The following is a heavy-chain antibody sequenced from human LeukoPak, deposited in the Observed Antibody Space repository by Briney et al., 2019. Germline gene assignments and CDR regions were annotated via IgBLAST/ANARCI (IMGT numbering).Heavy chain of an antibody. CDR1: GFTFSSYG. Sequence: PGGSLRLSCAASGFTFSSYGMHWVRQAPGKGLEWVAFIRYDGSNKYYADSVKGRFTISRDNSKNTLYLQMNSLRAEDTAVYYCAKDFLKSITLIRGVRSWVGYFDSWGQGTLVTVSS. CDR3: AKDFLKSITLIRGVRSWVGYFDS. V-gene: IGHV3-30*02. D-gene: IGHD3-10*01. CDR2: IRYDGSNK. J-gene: IGHJ4*02.